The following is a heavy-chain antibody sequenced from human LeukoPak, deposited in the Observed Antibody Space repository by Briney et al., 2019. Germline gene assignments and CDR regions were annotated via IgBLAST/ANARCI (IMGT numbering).Heavy chain of an antibody. CDR2: IYYSGST. Sequence: SETLSLTCTVSGGSISSYYWSWIRQPPGKGLEWIGYIYYSGSTNYNPSLKSRVTISVDTSKNQFSLKVTSVTAADTAMYYCARFDVIASWVDPWGQGTLVTVSS. V-gene: IGHV4-59*12. J-gene: IGHJ5*02. CDR3: ARFDVIASWVDP. CDR1: GGSISSYY. D-gene: IGHD3-16*02.